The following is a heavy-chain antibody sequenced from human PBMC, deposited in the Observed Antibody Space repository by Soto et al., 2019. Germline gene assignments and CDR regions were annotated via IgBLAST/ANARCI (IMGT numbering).Heavy chain of an antibody. CDR1: VFPFSRYA. CDR3: ANGRDGYNLRGGKY. D-gene: IGHD5-12*01. CDR2: ISGSGGST. J-gene: IGHJ4*02. V-gene: IGHV3-23*01. Sequence: GGALRLSFSASVFPFSRYAMSWVRPAPGKGLEWVSAISGSGGSTYYADSVKGRFTISXDNSKNTLYLQMNSLRAEDTAVYYCANGRDGYNLRGGKYWGQGTRVNVSA.